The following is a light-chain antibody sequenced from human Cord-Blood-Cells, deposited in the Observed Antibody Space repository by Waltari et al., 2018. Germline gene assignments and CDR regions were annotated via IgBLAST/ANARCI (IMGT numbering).Light chain of an antibody. Sequence: EVVFTQSPGTLSLSRGEQLTLSCWASKSVSSSYLAWYQQKPGQAPSRLIYGASSRATGIPDRFSGSGSGTDFTLTISRLEPEDFAVYYCQQYGSSRWPFGQGPKVEIK. CDR2: GAS. CDR1: KSVSSSY. J-gene: IGKJ1*01. V-gene: IGKV3-20*01. CDR3: QQYGSSRWP.